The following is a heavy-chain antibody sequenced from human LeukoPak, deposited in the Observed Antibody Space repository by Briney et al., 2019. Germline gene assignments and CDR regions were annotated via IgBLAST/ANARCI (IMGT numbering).Heavy chain of an antibody. CDR1: GGSISSSSYY. CDR2: IYYSGST. J-gene: IGHJ4*02. V-gene: IGHV4-39*07. D-gene: IGHD6-6*01. CDR3: ARDLGAARRGFDY. Sequence: SETLSLTCTVSGGSISSSSYYWGWIRQPPGKGLEWIGSIYYSGSTYYNPSLKSRVTISVDTSKNQISLKVASVTAADTAVYYCARDLGAARRGFDYWGQGILVTVSS.